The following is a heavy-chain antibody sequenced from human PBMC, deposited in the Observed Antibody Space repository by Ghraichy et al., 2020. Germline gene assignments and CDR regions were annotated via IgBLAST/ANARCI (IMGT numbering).Heavy chain of an antibody. J-gene: IGHJ5*02. CDR3: ARGVHDNLTGYLTNNWFGP. V-gene: IGHV3-33*01. CDR1: GFTFSSYG. CDR2: IWYDGSNK. Sequence: GGSLRLSCAASGFTFSSYGMHWVRQAPGKGLEWVAVIWYDGSNKYYADSVKGRFTISRDNSKNTLYLQMNSLRAEDTAVYYCARGVHDNLTGYLTNNWFGPWGQGTLVTVSS. D-gene: IGHD3-9*01.